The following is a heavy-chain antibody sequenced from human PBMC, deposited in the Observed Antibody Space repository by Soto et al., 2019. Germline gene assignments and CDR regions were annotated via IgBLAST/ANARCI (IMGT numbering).Heavy chain of an antibody. CDR3: ARDSDIDPDGWCYFQH. CDR1: SGSISSSNW. CDR2: IYHSGST. J-gene: IGHJ1*01. D-gene: IGHD2-15*01. Sequence: SETLSLTCAVSSGSISSSNWWSWVRQPPGKGLEWIGEIYHSGSTNYNPSLKSRVTISVDKSKNQFSLKLSSVTAADTAVYYCARDSDIDPDGWCYFQHWGQGTLVTVSS. V-gene: IGHV4-4*02.